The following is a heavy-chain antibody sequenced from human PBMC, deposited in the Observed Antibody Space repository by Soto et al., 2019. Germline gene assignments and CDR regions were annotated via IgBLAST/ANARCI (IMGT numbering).Heavy chain of an antibody. D-gene: IGHD3-3*01. CDR1: FVSISDNNC. Sequence: SETRSLTGPVTFVSISDNNCCNWVRQPPGKVLEWIGEIYQXGTTTDKPSVKIRVTISVDKSKDHVSLKLESVTAAETAGYYCARRRIATCGGGTAGHGLDVGGQRTTVTVSS. J-gene: IGHJ6*02. CDR3: ARRRIATCGGGTAGHGLDV. CDR2: IYQXGTT. V-gene: IGHV4-4*02.